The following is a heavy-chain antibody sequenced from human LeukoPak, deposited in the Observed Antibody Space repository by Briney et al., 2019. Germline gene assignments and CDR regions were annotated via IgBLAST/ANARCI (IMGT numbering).Heavy chain of an antibody. CDR2: MNPNSGNT. D-gene: IGHD3-3*01. CDR3: AREMESLANGFDL. V-gene: IGHV1-8*01. J-gene: IGHJ3*01. CDR1: GYTFTSYD. Sequence: EASVKVSCKASGYTFTSYDINWVRQATGQGLEWMGWMNPNSGNTGYAQKFQGRVTMTRNTSISTAFMELSSLRSEDTALYYCAREMESLANGFDLWGQGTMVTVSS.